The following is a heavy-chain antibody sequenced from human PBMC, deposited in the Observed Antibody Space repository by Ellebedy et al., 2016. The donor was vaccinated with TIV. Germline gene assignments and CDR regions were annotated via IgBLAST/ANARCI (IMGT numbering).Heavy chain of an antibody. CDR2: IYPGDSDT. CDR1: GYSFTSYW. Sequence: GESLKISCKGSGYSFTSYWIGWVRQMPGKGLEWMGIIYPGDSDTRYSPSFQGQVTISADKSISTAYLQWSSLKASDTAMYYCARQHRCTNGVCYGYYWGQGTLVTVSS. J-gene: IGHJ4*02. V-gene: IGHV5-51*01. CDR3: ARQHRCTNGVCYGYY. D-gene: IGHD2-8*01.